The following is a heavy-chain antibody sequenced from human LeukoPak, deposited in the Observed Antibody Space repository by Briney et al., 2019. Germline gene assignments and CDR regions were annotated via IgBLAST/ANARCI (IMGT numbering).Heavy chain of an antibody. CDR1: GFTFSSYW. Sequence: PGGSLRLSCAASGFTFSSYWMSWVRQAPGKGLEWVANIKQDGSEKNYVDSVKGRFTISRDNAKNSLYLQMNSLRAEDTAVYYCARDPGQLSFDYWGQGTLVTISS. D-gene: IGHD6-13*01. V-gene: IGHV3-7*01. CDR3: ARDPGQLSFDY. CDR2: IKQDGSEK. J-gene: IGHJ4*02.